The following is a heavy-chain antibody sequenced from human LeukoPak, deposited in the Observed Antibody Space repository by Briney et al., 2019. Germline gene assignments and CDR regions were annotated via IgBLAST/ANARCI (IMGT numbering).Heavy chain of an antibody. D-gene: IGHD6-19*01. CDR3: ARDRISVADPPNWFDP. CDR1: GYSISSGYY. CDR2: IYYSGKT. J-gene: IGHJ5*02. Sequence: SETLSLTCTVSGYSISSGYYWGWIRPTPGKGLEWIGSIYYSGKTYYNPSLKSRVTISIDTSKNQFSLKLSSVTAADTAVYYCARDRISVADPPNWFDPWGQGTLVTVSS. V-gene: IGHV4-38-2*02.